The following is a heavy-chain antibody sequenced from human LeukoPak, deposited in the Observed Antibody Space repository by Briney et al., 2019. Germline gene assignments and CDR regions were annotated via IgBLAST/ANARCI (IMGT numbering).Heavy chain of an antibody. Sequence: SETLSLTCAVYGGSFSGYYWSWIRQPPGKGLEWIGEINHSGSTNYNPSLKSRVTISVDTSKNQFSLKLSSVTAADTAVYYCARGEGGRYDYWGQGTPVTVSS. CDR1: GGSFSGYY. CDR3: ARGEGGRYDY. D-gene: IGHD1-26*01. CDR2: INHSGST. J-gene: IGHJ4*02. V-gene: IGHV4-34*01.